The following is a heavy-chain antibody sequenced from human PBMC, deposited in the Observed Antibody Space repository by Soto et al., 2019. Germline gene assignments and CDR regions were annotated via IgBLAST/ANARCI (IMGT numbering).Heavy chain of an antibody. CDR1: GGSISSGDYY. CDR3: ARDLYYYDGSGYYSAYYYYGMDV. D-gene: IGHD3-22*01. Sequence: QVQLQESGPGLVKPSQTLSLTCTVSGGSISSGDYYWSWIRQPPGKGLEWIGYIYYSGSTYYNPSLKSRVTISVDTSKNQFSLKLSSVTAADTAVYYCARDLYYYDGSGYYSAYYYYGMDVWGQGTTVTVSS. V-gene: IGHV4-30-4*01. J-gene: IGHJ6*02. CDR2: IYYSGST.